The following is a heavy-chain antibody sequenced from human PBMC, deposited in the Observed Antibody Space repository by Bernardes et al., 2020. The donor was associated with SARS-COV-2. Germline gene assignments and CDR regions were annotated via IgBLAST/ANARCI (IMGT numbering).Heavy chain of an antibody. D-gene: IGHD3-22*01. J-gene: IGHJ4*02. CDR3: TRGPISGYGSFGV. Sequence: VGSLSLSCEASGFNFGDHWMHWVRQAPGQGLVWVARINSGGGTTNYADSVKGRFTISRDNAKNTLYLQMSSLSAEDTAVYYCTRGPISGYGSFGVWGQGTLVTVSS. CDR2: INSGGGTT. CDR1: GFNFGDHW. V-gene: IGHV3-74*01.